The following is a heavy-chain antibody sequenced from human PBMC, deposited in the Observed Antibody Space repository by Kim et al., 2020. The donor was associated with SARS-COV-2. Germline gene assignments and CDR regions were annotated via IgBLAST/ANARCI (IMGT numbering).Heavy chain of an antibody. V-gene: IGHV1-69*01. D-gene: IGHD3-3*01. CDR3: AREGVYDFWSGYLGY. Sequence: QKFQGRVTITADESTSTAYMELSSLRSEDTAVYYCAREGVYDFWSGYLGYWGQGTLVTVSS. J-gene: IGHJ4*02.